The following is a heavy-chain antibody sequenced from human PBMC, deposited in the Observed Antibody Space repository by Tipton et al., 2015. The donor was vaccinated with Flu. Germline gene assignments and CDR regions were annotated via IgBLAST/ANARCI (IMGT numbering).Heavy chain of an antibody. CDR3: ARHGGIAAQAWFDP. CDR1: GGSISSYY. J-gene: IGHJ5*02. CDR2: IYYSGST. V-gene: IGHV4-39*01. Sequence: TLSLTCTVSGGSISSYYWGWIRQPPGKGLEWIGSIYYSGSTYYNPSLKSRVTISVDTSKNQFSLKLSSVTAADTAVYYCARHGGIAAQAWFDPWGQGTLVTVSS. D-gene: IGHD6-13*01.